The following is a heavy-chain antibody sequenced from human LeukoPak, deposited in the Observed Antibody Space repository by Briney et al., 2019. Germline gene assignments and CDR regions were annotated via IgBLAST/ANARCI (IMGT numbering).Heavy chain of an antibody. V-gene: IGHV1-69*13. CDR2: IIPIFGTA. Sequence: GASVKVSCKAFGYTFTSYGISWVRQAPGQGLEWMGGIIPIFGTANCAQKFQGRVTITADESTSTAYMELSSLRSEDTAVYYCARMPVDIVVVPAVYYYYMDVWGKGTTVTVSS. J-gene: IGHJ6*03. CDR3: ARMPVDIVVVPAVYYYYMDV. D-gene: IGHD2-2*03. CDR1: GYTFTSYG.